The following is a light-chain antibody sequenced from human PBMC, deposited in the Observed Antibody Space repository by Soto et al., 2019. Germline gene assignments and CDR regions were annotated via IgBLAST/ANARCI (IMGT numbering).Light chain of an antibody. V-gene: IGKV3-11*01. Sequence: EIVLTQSPATLSLSLGERATLSCRASQSVDSYLAWYQQKPGQAPRLLIYDASNRATGIPARFSGSGSGTDFTLTISSLEPEDFAVYYCQQRSNWPRFTFGPGTKVDIK. CDR1: QSVDSY. CDR3: QQRSNWPRFT. CDR2: DAS. J-gene: IGKJ3*01.